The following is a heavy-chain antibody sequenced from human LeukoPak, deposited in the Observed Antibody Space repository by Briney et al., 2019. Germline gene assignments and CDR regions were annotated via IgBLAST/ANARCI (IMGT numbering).Heavy chain of an antibody. CDR1: GGSFSSYY. V-gene: IGHV4-59*01. Sequence: SETLSLTCAVYGGSFSSYYWSWIRQPAGKGLEWIGYIYYSGSTNYNPSLKSRVTISVDTSKNQFSLKLSSVTAADTAVYYCARLTYYDILTGYWGYYYYMDVWGKGTTVTISS. J-gene: IGHJ6*03. CDR2: IYYSGST. D-gene: IGHD3-9*01. CDR3: ARLTYYDILTGYWGYYYYMDV.